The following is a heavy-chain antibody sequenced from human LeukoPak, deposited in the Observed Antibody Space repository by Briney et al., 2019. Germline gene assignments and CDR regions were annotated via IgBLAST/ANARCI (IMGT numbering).Heavy chain of an antibody. Sequence: SETLSLTCTVSGGSISNYYWSWIRQPPGKGLEWIGYIYYSGSTNYSPSLKSRVTISVDTSKSQFSLKVSSVTAADTAVYYCARLGNTAAPGPWGQGTLVTVSS. CDR2: IYYSGST. V-gene: IGHV4-59*08. CDR3: ARLGNTAAPGP. CDR1: GGSISNYY. D-gene: IGHD6-13*01. J-gene: IGHJ5*02.